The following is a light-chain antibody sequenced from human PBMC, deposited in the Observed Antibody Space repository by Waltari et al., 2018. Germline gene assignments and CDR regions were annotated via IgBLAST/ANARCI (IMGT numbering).Light chain of an antibody. CDR3: LQGKRFPFT. V-gene: IGKV1-12*01. CDR1: QDIMSW. J-gene: IGKJ4*01. Sequence: DIQMTQSPSSVSASVGDRVTITCRASQDIMSWLAWYQQKPGKAPRLLIYAASTLQSGVPSRFSGSGSGTDFTLTISSLQPEDFATYFCLQGKRFPFTFGGGTNLEIK. CDR2: AAS.